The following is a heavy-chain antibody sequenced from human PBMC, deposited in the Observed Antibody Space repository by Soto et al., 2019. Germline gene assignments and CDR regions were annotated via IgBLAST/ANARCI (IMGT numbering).Heavy chain of an antibody. V-gene: IGHV1-18*04. CDR3: ASDIVVVVAASPVIDY. J-gene: IGHJ4*02. D-gene: IGHD2-15*01. Sequence: QVQLVQSGAEVKKPGASVKVSCKASGYTFTSYGISWVRQAPGQGLEWMGWISAYNGNTNYAQKLQGRVTMTTDTPTRTAYMELRSLRSDDTAVYYCASDIVVVVAASPVIDYWGQGTLFTVSS. CDR2: ISAYNGNT. CDR1: GYTFTSYG.